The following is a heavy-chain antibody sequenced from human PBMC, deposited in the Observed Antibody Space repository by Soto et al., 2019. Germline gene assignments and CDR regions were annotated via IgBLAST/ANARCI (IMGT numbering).Heavy chain of an antibody. CDR2: IYHSGTF. Sequence: SETLSVTCAVSVGSIGCVVYAWSGIRQPPGGGLGGIGYIYHSGTFLKSPSLKTRLTMSLDMSNNQFSLTLNSMTAADTAVYYCARGQFYSGSGNFNNLMFDAWGQGIQVTVSS. D-gene: IGHD3-10*01. CDR3: ARGQFYSGSGNFNNLMFDA. V-gene: IGHV4-30-2*01. CDR1: VGSIGCVVYA. J-gene: IGHJ5*02.